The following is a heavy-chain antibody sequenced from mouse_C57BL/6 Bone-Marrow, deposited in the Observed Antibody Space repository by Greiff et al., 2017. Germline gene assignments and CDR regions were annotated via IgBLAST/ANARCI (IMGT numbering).Heavy chain of an antibody. CDR1: GYTFTDYE. CDR3: TRRYSGGLTWFAY. V-gene: IGHV1-15*01. D-gene: IGHD1-1*01. CDR2: IDPETGGT. Sequence: VKLVESGAELVRPGASVTLSCKASGYTFTDYEMHWVKQTPVHGLEWIGAIDPETGGTAYNQKFKGKAILTADKSSSTAYMELRSLTSEDSAVYYCTRRYSGGLTWFAYWGQGTLVTVSA. J-gene: IGHJ3*01.